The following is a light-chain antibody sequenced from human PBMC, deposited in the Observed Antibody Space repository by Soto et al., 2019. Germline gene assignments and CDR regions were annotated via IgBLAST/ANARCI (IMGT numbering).Light chain of an antibody. Sequence: QSALTQPPSASGSPGQSVTISCTGTSSDVGGYNYVSWYQQHPGKAPKLMIYEVTKRPSGVPDRFSGSKSGNRASLTVSGLQAEDEDDYYCSSYAGSNNLVFGGGTKVTVL. CDR2: EVT. V-gene: IGLV2-8*01. CDR1: SSDVGGYNY. CDR3: SSYAGSNNLV. J-gene: IGLJ2*01.